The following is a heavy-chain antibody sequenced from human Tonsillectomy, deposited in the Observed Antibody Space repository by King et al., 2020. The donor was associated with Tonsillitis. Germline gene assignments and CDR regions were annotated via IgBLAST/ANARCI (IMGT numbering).Heavy chain of an antibody. Sequence: QLQESGPGLVKPSETLSLTCNVSGGSISSYYWSWIRQPPGKGLEWIGHIYYRGSTNYNPSLKSRVTISVDTSKNQFSLKLTSVTAADTAVYYCAGDLLYGGQFGYMDVWGKGTTVTVSS. CDR3: AGDLLYGGQFGYMDV. CDR1: GGSISSYY. J-gene: IGHJ6*03. D-gene: IGHD4/OR15-4a*01. V-gene: IGHV4-59*01. CDR2: IYYRGST.